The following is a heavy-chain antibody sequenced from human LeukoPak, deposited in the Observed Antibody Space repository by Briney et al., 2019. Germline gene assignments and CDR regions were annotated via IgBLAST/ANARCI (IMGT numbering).Heavy chain of an antibody. CDR3: ARNASDSGTSYFDY. CDR2: TYSGST. D-gene: IGHD1-26*01. CDR1: GVSISSGTYY. J-gene: IGHJ4*02. V-gene: IGHV4-39*01. Sequence: SETLSLTCTVSGVSISSGTYYWGWVRQPPGKGLEWIGSTYSGSTSYNPSLKSRVTISVDTSKNQFSLKLDSVTAADTAVYYCARNASDSGTSYFDYWGQGTLVTVSS.